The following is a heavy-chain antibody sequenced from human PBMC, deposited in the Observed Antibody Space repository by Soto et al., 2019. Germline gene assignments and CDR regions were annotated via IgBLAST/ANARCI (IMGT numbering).Heavy chain of an antibody. V-gene: IGHV3-30*03. D-gene: IGHD3-10*01. J-gene: IGHJ4*02. CDR2: ISYDGSDK. CDR3: VGGQYYFDY. Sequence: QVQLVDSGGGVVQPGRSLRLSCAASGFPFTSYGMHWVREGPDKGLEWVAIISYDGSDKYYADSVKGRFTISRDNSKNTLYLHMNSLRPEDTALYYCVGGQYYFDYRGQGTLVIVSS. CDR1: GFPFTSYG.